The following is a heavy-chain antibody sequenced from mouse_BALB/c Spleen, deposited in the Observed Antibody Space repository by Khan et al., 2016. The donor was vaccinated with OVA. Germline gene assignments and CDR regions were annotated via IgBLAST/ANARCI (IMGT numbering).Heavy chain of an antibody. CDR1: GFTFTYYG. D-gene: IGHD1-3*01. Sequence: QVQLKQSGPELKKPGETVQISCKASGFTFTYYGMNWVKQAPGKGLKWMGWINTYTGEPTFADDFKGRFAFSLETSASTAYLQLNSLKNEDTATYFCAKVGYNGTMDDWGQGTSVTVSS. V-gene: IGHV9-3-1*01. J-gene: IGHJ4*01. CDR3: AKVGYNGTMDD. CDR2: INTYTGEP.